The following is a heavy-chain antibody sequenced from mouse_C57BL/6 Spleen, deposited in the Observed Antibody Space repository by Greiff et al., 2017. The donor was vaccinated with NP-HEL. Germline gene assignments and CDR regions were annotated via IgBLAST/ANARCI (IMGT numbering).Heavy chain of an antibody. CDR2: ISSGGDYI. Sequence: EVKLMESGEGLVKPGGSLKLSCAASGFTFSSYAMSWVRQTPEKRLELVAYISSGGDYIYYADTVKGRFTISRDNARNTLYLQMSSLKSEDTAMYYCTTWDGYYEDAMEYWGQGTSVTASS. CDR3: TTWDGYYEDAMEY. J-gene: IGHJ4*01. V-gene: IGHV5-9-1*02. CDR1: GFTFSSYA. D-gene: IGHD2-3*01.